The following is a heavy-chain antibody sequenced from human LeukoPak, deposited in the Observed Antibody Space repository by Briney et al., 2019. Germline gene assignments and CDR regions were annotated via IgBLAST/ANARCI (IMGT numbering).Heavy chain of an antibody. CDR2: ISYDGSNK. D-gene: IGHD3-10*01. Sequence: PGGSLRLSCAAAGFTFSSYAMHWVRQAPDKGPEWVAVISYDGSNKYYADSVKGRFTISRDNSKNTLYLQMNSLRVEDTAVYYCARDPYYMVRGVIKGYFDNWGQGTLVTVSS. CDR1: GFTFSSYA. V-gene: IGHV3-30*04. J-gene: IGHJ4*02. CDR3: ARDPYYMVRGVIKGYFDN.